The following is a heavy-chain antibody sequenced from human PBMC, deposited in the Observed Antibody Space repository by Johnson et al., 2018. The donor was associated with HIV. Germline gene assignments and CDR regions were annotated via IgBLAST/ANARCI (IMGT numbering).Heavy chain of an antibody. CDR2: ISYDGNDR. CDR3: AKLTGYDTSGPAHKDDFDI. J-gene: IGHJ3*02. V-gene: IGHV3-30*04. Sequence: VQLVESGGGVVQPGRSLTLSCTPSGFTFTTYIMHWVRQAPGKGLEWVAFISYDGNDRNYADFVKGRFTISRDNSKNTLSLQLNSLRPEDTAVYYCAKLTGYDTSGPAHKDDFDIWGQGTMVTVSS. D-gene: IGHD3-22*01. CDR1: GFTFTTYI.